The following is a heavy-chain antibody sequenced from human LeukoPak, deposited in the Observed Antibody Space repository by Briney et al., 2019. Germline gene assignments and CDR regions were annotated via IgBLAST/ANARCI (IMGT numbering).Heavy chain of an antibody. J-gene: IGHJ4*02. CDR1: GYTFTSYD. Sequence: GASVKVSCKASGYTFTSYDINWVRQAPGQGLEWMGWMNPNSLNTGYAQRFQGRITLTRNTSIGTAYMELRSLRSEDTAVYYCARGTALSGTSDYLDSWGRGPWSPSP. D-gene: IGHD6-19*01. CDR2: MNPNSLNT. CDR3: ARGTALSGTSDYLDS. V-gene: IGHV1-8*03.